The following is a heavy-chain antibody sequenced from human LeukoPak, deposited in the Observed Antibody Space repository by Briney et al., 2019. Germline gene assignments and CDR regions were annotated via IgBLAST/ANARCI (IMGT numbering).Heavy chain of an antibody. Sequence: PETLSLTCAVYGGSFSGYYWSWIRQPPGKGLQWIGEINHSGSTNYNPSLKSRVTISVDTSKNQFSLKLSSVTAADTAVYYCARGGYVGVRAFDIWGQGTMVTVSS. V-gene: IGHV4-34*01. CDR2: INHSGST. J-gene: IGHJ3*02. CDR3: ARGGYVGVRAFDI. CDR1: GGSFSGYY. D-gene: IGHD5-12*01.